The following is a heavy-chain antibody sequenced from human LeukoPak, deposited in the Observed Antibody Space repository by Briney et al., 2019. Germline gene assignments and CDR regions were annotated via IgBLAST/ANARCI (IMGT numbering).Heavy chain of an antibody. CDR3: ARPCDIAVAGTLYDAFDI. CDR2: IIPIFGTA. CDR1: GGTFSSYA. V-gene: IGHV1-69*01. J-gene: IGHJ3*02. D-gene: IGHD6-19*01. Sequence: SVKVSCKASGGTFSSYAISWVRQAPGQGLEWMGGIIPIFGTANYAQKFQGRVTITADESTSTAYMELSSLRSEDTAVYYCARPCDIAVAGTLYDAFDIWGQGTMVTVSS.